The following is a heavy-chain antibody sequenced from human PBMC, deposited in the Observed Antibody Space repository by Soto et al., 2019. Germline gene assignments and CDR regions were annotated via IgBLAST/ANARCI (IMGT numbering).Heavy chain of an antibody. Sequence: QVQLVQSGAEVKKPGASVKVSCKASGYTFTGYYMHWVRQAPGQGLEWMGWINPNSGGTNYAQRFQGWVTMTRDTTNSTAFLELGRGRSDATAVYYCASGITMVRGVLLDAFAIWGQGTMVTASS. V-gene: IGHV1-2*04. CDR2: INPNSGGT. J-gene: IGHJ3*02. D-gene: IGHD3-10*01. CDR3: ASGITMVRGVLLDAFAI. CDR1: GYTFTGYY.